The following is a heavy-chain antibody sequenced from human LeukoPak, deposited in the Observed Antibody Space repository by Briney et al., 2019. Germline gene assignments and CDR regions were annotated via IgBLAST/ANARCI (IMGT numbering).Heavy chain of an antibody. CDR2: INPSGGST. J-gene: IGHJ6*02. D-gene: IGHD5-18*01. Sequence: ASVKVSCKASGYTFTSYYMRWVRQAPGQGLEWMGIINPSGGSTSYAQKFQGRVTMTSDTSTSTVYMELSSLRSEDTAVYYCAREDTAMGYYYYGMDVWGQGTTVTVSS. CDR3: AREDTAMGYYYYGMDV. CDR1: GYTFTSYY. V-gene: IGHV1-46*01.